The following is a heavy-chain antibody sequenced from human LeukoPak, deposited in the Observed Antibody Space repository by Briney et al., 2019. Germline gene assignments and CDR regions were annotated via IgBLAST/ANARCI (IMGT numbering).Heavy chain of an antibody. CDR2: IYYSGST. CDR1: GGAFTSTTYY. CDR3: ARDPVVVRGVTAH. Sequence: SETLSLTCTVSGGAFTSTTYYWGWIRQPPGKGLEWIGSIYYSGSTYYNPSLKSRVTISVDTSKNQFSLKLSSVTAADTAVYYCARDPVVVRGVTAHWGQGTLVTVSS. V-gene: IGHV4-39*07. D-gene: IGHD3-10*01. J-gene: IGHJ4*02.